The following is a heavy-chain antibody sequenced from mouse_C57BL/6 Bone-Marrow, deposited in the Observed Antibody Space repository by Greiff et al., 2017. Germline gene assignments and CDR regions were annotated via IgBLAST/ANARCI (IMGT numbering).Heavy chain of an antibody. J-gene: IGHJ4*01. Sequence: QVQLQQSGAELARPGASVTLSCKASGYTFPSYGISWVKQRTGQGLEWIGEIYPRSGNTYYNEQFKGKATLPSDKSSSTAYMELRSLTSEDSAVDVCARREDYAMDYWGQGTSGTVSS. V-gene: IGHV1-81*01. CDR1: GYTFPSYG. CDR2: IYPRSGNT. CDR3: ARREDYAMDY.